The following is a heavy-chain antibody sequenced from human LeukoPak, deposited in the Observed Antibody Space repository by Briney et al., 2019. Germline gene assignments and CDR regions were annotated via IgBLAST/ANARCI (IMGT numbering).Heavy chain of an antibody. CDR3: AKSDPRKDHGDVVVPAASYFSN. V-gene: IGHV1-8*01. J-gene: IGHJ4*02. Sequence: GASETVSCNASGYTFTSYDINWERQGTGQGPEQKGWRNPNSGNTGYAQKFQGRVTMTRNTSIITAYIELSSLRSDDTAVYYCAKSDPRKDHGDVVVPAASYFSNWGLGTLVTVSS. CDR2: RNPNSGNT. D-gene: IGHD2-2*01. CDR1: GYTFTSYD.